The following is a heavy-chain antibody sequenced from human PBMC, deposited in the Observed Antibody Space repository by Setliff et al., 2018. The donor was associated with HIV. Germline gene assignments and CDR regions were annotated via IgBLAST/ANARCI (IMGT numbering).Heavy chain of an antibody. V-gene: IGHV1-46*01. CDR2: INPSGGST. CDR1: GYTFTSYY. D-gene: IGHD3-3*01. Sequence: ASVKVSCKASGYTFTSYYMHWVRQAPGQGLQWMEIINPSGGSTTYAQKFQGRVTMTRDTSTTTIFMELSSLRSEDTAVYYCARDGYYNFWSGYGYYYYYMDVWGKGTTVTVSS. J-gene: IGHJ6*03. CDR3: ARDGYYNFWSGYGYYYYYMDV.